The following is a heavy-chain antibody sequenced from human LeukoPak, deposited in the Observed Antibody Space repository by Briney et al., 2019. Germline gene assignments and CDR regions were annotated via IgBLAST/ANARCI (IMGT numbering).Heavy chain of an antibody. V-gene: IGHV1-2*06. J-gene: IGHJ4*02. Sequence: ASVKVSCKASGYTFTGYDMHWVRQAPGQGLAWMGRINPYSGGTNYEQKSQGRVTRTRDTSISTAYMELSRLRSDDTAVYYCARDEQWLVDEFDYWGQGTLVTVSS. CDR2: INPYSGGT. CDR1: GYTFTGYD. CDR3: ARDEQWLVDEFDY. D-gene: IGHD6-19*01.